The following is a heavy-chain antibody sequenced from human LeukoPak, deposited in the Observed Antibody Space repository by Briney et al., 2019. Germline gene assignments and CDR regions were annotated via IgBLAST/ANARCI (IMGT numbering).Heavy chain of an antibody. J-gene: IGHJ4*02. CDR1: GYRFTSYW. CDR3: ARHMGGLIAARDY. V-gene: IGHV5-51*01. D-gene: IGHD6-13*01. CDR2: IYPGDSDT. Sequence: GESLQISCKGSGYRFTSYWIGGVRQLPGKGLEWMGIIYPGDSDTRYSPSFQGQVTISADKSISTAYLQWSSLKASDTAMYYCARHMGGLIAARDYWGQGTLVTVSS.